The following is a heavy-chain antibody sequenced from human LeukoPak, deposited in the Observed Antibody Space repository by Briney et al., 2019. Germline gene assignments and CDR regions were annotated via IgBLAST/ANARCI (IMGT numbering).Heavy chain of an antibody. CDR3: AMGVGPPKALAVAAYFDS. J-gene: IGHJ4*02. Sequence: GASVKVSCKVSGYTLTELSMHWVRQAPGKGLEWMGGFDPEDGETIYAQKFQGRVTMTEDTSTDTAYMELSSLRSEDTAVYYCAMGVGPPKALAVAAYFDSRGQGALVSVS. CDR2: FDPEDGET. V-gene: IGHV1-24*01. D-gene: IGHD6-19*01. CDR1: GYTLTELS.